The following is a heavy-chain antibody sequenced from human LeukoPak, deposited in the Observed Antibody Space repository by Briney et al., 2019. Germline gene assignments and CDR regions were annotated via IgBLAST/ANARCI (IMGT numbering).Heavy chain of an antibody. CDR2: ISAYNGNT. CDR3: ASYSYADAFDI. CDR1: GYTFTSYG. V-gene: IGHV1-18*01. D-gene: IGHD5-18*01. Sequence: ASVKVSCKASGYTFTSYGISWVRQAPGQGLEWMGWISAYNGNTNYAQKLQGRVTITSNTSISTAYMELSSLRSEDTAVYYCASYSYADAFDIWGQGTMVTVSS. J-gene: IGHJ3*02.